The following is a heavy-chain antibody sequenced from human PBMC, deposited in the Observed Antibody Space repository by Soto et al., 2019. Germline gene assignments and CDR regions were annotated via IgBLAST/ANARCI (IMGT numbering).Heavy chain of an antibody. D-gene: IGHD6-6*01. CDR2: IYYSGST. V-gene: IGHV4-59*08. Sequence: GSLRLSCAASGFTFSSYAMSWVRQAPGKGLEWIGYIYYSGSTNYNPSLRSRVTISEDTSKNQFSLKLSSVTAADTAVYYCARLAARPHMYYFDYWGQGTLVTVSS. J-gene: IGHJ4*02. CDR1: GFTFSSYA. CDR3: ARLAARPHMYYFDY.